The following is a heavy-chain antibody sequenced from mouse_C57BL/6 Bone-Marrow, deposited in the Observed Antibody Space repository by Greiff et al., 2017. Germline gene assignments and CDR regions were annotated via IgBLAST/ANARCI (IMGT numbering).Heavy chain of an antibody. V-gene: IGHV5-15*01. CDR3: ARCSHISDDYAMDY. CDR1: GFTFSDYG. J-gene: IGHJ4*01. CDR2: IRNLAYSI. Sequence: EVQLVESGVGLVQPGGSLKLSCAASGFTFSDYGMAWVRQAPRKGPEWVAFIRNLAYSIYYADTVTGRVTISRENAKNTLYLEMSSLRSEDTAMYYCARCSHISDDYAMDYWGQGTSVTVSS. D-gene: IGHD2-3*01.